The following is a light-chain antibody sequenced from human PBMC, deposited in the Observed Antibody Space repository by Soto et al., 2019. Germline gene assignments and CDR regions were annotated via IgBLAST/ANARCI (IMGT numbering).Light chain of an antibody. CDR2: TAS. CDR3: QYLNSYPRGFT. J-gene: IGKJ3*01. V-gene: IGKV1-9*01. CDR1: QGISSY. Sequence: DFQLTQSPSFLSASVGDRVTITCRASQGISSYLAWYQQKPGKAPKLLIYTASTLQSGVPSRFSGSGSGTEFTLTISSLQPEDFATYYCQYLNSYPRGFTFGPGTKVDIK.